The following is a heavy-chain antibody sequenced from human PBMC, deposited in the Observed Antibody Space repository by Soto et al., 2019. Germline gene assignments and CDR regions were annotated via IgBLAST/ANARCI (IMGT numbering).Heavy chain of an antibody. CDR1: GFTFTSSA. Sequence: SVKVSCKASGFTFTSSAVQWVRQARGQRLEWIGWIVVGSGNTNYAQKFQERVTITRDMSTSTAYMELSSLRSEDTAVYYCAAGSRTVTDYGMDVWGQGTTVTVYS. J-gene: IGHJ6*02. V-gene: IGHV1-58*01. CDR3: AAGSRTVTDYGMDV. D-gene: IGHD4-4*01. CDR2: IVVGSGNT.